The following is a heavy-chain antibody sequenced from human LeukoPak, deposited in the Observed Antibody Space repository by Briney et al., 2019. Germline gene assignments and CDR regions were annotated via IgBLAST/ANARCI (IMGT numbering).Heavy chain of an antibody. D-gene: IGHD4-23*01. CDR1: GGSISSGGYY. CDR2: IYYSGST. J-gene: IGHJ4*02. CDR3: ARAVTRRGTFDY. V-gene: IGHV4-31*03. Sequence: NPSETLSLTCTVSGGSISSGGYYWSWIRQHPGKGLEWIGYIYYSGSTYYNPSLKSRVTISVDTSKNQFSLKLSSVTAADTAVYYCARAVTRRGTFDYWGQGTLVTVSS.